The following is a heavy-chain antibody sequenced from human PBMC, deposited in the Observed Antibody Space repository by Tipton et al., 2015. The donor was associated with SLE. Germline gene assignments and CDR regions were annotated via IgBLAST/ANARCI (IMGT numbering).Heavy chain of an antibody. CDR3: ARGPYYDFWSGHFYYYMDV. Sequence: LRLSCAVYGGSFSGYYWSWIRQPPGKGLEWIGEINHSGSTNYNPSLKSRVTISVDTSKNQFSLKLTSVTAADTAVYSCARGPYYDFWSGHFYYYMDVWGNGTTVTVSS. CDR2: INHSGST. J-gene: IGHJ6*03. CDR1: GGSFSGYY. D-gene: IGHD3-3*01. V-gene: IGHV4-34*01.